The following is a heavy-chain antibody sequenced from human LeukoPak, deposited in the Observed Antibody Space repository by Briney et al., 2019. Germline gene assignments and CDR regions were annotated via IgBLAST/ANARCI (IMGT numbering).Heavy chain of an antibody. CDR1: GYTFTNYG. V-gene: IGHV1-18*01. CDR2: INTYNGNP. D-gene: IGHD6-13*01. CDR3: ARGPIAAAGDY. J-gene: IGHJ4*02. Sequence: ASVKVSCKASGYTFTNYGITWVRQAPGQGLEWMGWINTYNGNPNYTQSLQGRVTMTTDTSTSTAYMELKSLTSDDTAVYYCARGPIAAAGDYWGRGTLVTVSS.